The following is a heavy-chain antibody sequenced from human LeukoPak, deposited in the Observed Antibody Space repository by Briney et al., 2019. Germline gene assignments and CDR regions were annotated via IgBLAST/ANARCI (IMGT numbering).Heavy chain of an antibody. CDR3: ARERAILAPFFDY. CDR1: GFTFSDYY. V-gene: IGHV3-11*01. J-gene: IGHJ4*02. D-gene: IGHD2-21*01. CDR2: ISSSGSTI. Sequence: PGGSLRLSCAASGFTFSDYYMSWIRQAPGKGLEWVSYISSSGSTIYYADSVKGRFTISRDNAKNSLYLQMNSLRAEYTAVYYCARERAILAPFFDYWGQGTLVTVSS.